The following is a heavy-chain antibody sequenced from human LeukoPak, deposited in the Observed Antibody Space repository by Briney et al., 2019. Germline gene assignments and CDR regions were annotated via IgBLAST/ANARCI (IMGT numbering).Heavy chain of an antibody. CDR1: GFTFSSYA. J-gene: IGHJ4*02. Sequence: AGGSLRLSCAASGFTFSSYAITWVRQAPGMGLEWVSAISGSGGGTYYADSVKGRFTISRDNSKNTLFLQMNSLRAEDTAVYYCAKEMKPWMHFDYWGQGTLVTVSS. CDR2: ISGSGGGT. V-gene: IGHV3-23*01. D-gene: IGHD5-12*01. CDR3: AKEMKPWMHFDY.